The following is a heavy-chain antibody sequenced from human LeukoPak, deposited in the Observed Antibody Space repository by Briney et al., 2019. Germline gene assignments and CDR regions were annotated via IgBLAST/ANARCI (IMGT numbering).Heavy chain of an antibody. CDR3: ARRDSRSYYYDY. CDR2: IIPILGIA. J-gene: IGHJ4*02. V-gene: IGHV1-69*04. Sequence: SVKVSCKASGGTFSSYAISWVRQAPGQGLEWLGRIIPILGIANYAQKFQGRVTITADKSTSTAYMELSSLRSEDTAVYYCARRDSRSYYYDYWGQGTLVTVSS. CDR1: GGTFSSYA. D-gene: IGHD6-6*01.